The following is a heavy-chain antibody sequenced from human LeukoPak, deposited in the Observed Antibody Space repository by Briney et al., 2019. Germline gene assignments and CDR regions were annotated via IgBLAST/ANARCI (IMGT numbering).Heavy chain of an antibody. CDR1: GGSITSNTNY. D-gene: IGHD2-2*01. V-gene: IGHV4-39*01. CDR3: ARRAVVPAAKSVFDY. CDR2: IYYSGST. J-gene: IGHJ4*02. Sequence: KPSETLSLTCTVSGGSITSNTNYWDWIRQPPGRGLEWIGSIYYSGSTYYSPSLKSRVTMSVDTSKNQFSLKLTSVNAADTAVYYCARRAVVPAAKSVFDYWGQGTLVTVSS.